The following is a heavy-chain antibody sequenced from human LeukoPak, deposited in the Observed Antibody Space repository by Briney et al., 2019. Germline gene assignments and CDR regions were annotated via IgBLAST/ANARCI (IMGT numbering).Heavy chain of an antibody. V-gene: IGHV4-34*01. CDR2: INHSGST. J-gene: IGHJ4*02. Sequence: SETLSLTCAVYGGSFSGYYWSWIRQPPGKGLEWIGEINHSGSTNYNPSLKSRVTIPVDTSKNQFSLKLSSVTAADTAVYYCARGKTFFYFDYWGQGTLVTVSS. CDR3: ARGKTFFYFDY. CDR1: GGSFSGYY.